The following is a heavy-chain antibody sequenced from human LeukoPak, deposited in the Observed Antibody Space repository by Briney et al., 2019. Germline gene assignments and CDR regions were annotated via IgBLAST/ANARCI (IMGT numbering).Heavy chain of an antibody. Sequence: GGTLRLSCAASGFTFSSYAMHWVRQAPGKGLEWVAVISYDGSNKYYADSVKGRFTISRDNSKNTLYLQMNSLRAEDTAVYYCARDRARVYDYWGQGTLVTVSS. J-gene: IGHJ4*02. V-gene: IGHV3-30-3*01. CDR1: GFTFSSYA. D-gene: IGHD5-24*01. CDR3: ARDRARVYDY. CDR2: ISYDGSNK.